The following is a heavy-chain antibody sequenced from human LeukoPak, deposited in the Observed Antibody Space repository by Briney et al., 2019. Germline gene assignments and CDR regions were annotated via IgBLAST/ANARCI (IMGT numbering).Heavy chain of an antibody. V-gene: IGHV1-69*05. D-gene: IGHD3-22*01. CDR2: IIPIFGTA. Sequence: GASVKVSCKASGGTFSSYAISWVRQAPGQGLEWMGGIIPIFGTANYAQKLQGRVTMTTDTSTSTAYMELRSLKSDDTAVYYCASLKNYYDSSGYLVTEAFDIWGQGTMVTVSS. CDR3: ASLKNYYDSSGYLVTEAFDI. J-gene: IGHJ3*02. CDR1: GGTFSSYA.